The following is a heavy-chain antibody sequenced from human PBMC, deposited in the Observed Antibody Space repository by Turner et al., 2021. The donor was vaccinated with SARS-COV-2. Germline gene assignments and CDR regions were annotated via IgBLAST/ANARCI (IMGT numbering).Heavy chain of an antibody. CDR1: GGSISTYY. CDR3: AIRSRSGGWGVWDN. D-gene: IGHD6-19*01. CDR2: LSYSGST. V-gene: IGHV4-59*08. J-gene: IGHJ4*02. Sequence: QVQLQESGPGLVQPSETLSLTCTLSGGSISTYYWSWIRQPPGKRLELIGYLSYSGSTNYNPSLKSRVTISVDTSKNQFSLNLISVTGADTAVYYCAIRSRSGGWGVWDNWGQGTLVTVSS.